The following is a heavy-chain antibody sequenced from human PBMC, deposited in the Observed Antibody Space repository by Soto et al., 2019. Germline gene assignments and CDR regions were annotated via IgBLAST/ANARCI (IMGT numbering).Heavy chain of an antibody. V-gene: IGHV4-30-2*01. D-gene: IGHD6-13*01. CDR1: GGSISSGGYS. CDR2: IYHSGST. Sequence: PSETLSLTCAVSGGSISSGGYSWSWIRQPPGKGLEWIGYIYHSGSTYYNPSLKGRFTISRDNSKNTLYLQMNSLRAEDTGAYYCAKALYSSSHPPFDPWGQGTPVTVSS. CDR3: AKALYSSSHPPFDP. J-gene: IGHJ5*02.